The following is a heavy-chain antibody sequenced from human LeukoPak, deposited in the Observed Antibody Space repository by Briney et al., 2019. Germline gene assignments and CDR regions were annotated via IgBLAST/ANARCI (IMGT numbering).Heavy chain of an antibody. D-gene: IGHD3-10*01. Sequence: GGSLRLSYAASGFTFSSYWMHWVRQAPGKGLVWVSRINSDGSSTSYADSVKGRFTISRDNAKNTLYLQMNSLRAEDTAVYYCARGQGIYYGSQRAEYFQHWGQGTLVTVSS. J-gene: IGHJ1*01. CDR1: GFTFSSYW. CDR3: ARGQGIYYGSQRAEYFQH. V-gene: IGHV3-74*01. CDR2: INSDGSST.